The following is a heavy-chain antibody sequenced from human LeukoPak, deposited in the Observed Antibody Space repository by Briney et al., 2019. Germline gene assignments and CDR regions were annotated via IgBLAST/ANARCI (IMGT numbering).Heavy chain of an antibody. CDR2: IYDIGST. J-gene: IGHJ3*02. CDR1: GVSISSGDYC. CDR3: ARVPRREPEWEPDAFDI. D-gene: IGHD1-26*01. V-gene: IGHV4-30-4*08. Sequence: RPAETLCLTCTASGVSISSGDYCWIWLPQPPGKDREWIGYIYDIGSTYYNPSLKRRVTISVDTSKNQFSLKLSSVTAADTAVYSCARVPRREPEWEPDAFDIWGQETMVTVSS.